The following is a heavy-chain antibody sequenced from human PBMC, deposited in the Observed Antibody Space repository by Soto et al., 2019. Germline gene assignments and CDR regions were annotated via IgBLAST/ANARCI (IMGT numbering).Heavy chain of an antibody. CDR2: ISSTSSYI. CDR1: GFTFNLYT. J-gene: IGHJ4*02. V-gene: IGHV3-21*04. CDR3: AKGEGQNPRGTYPHY. D-gene: IGHD1-7*01. Sequence: GGSLRLSCTASGFTFNLYTLNWVRQAPGKGLEWVSSISSTSSYIYYADSVKGRFAISRDNAEKSLFLQMSDLRAEDTAVYYCAKGEGQNPRGTYPHYWGQGTLVTVSS.